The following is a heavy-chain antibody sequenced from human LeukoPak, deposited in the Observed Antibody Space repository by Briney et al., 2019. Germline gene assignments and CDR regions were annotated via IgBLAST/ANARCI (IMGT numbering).Heavy chain of an antibody. CDR2: IYPGDSDT. Sequence: GESLKISCKGSGYSFTSYWIGWVRQMPGKGLQWMGIIYPGDSDTRYSPSFQGQVTISADKSISTAYLQWSSLKASDTAMYYCARHGPIYCSGGSCYRGEGNYYYMDVWGKGTTVTVSS. J-gene: IGHJ6*03. D-gene: IGHD2-15*01. CDR3: ARHGPIYCSGGSCYRGEGNYYYMDV. V-gene: IGHV5-51*01. CDR1: GYSFTSYW.